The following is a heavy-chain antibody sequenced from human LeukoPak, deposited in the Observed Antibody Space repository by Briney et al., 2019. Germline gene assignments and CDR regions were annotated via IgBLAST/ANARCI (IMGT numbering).Heavy chain of an antibody. Sequence: GASVKVSFKASGYAFINYGISWVRQAPGQGLEWMGWISAYNGNTNYAQNLQGRVTMITDTSTTTAYMELRSLRSDDTAVYYCARDRTSLRYFDWTGLDAFDVWSQGTKVTVSS. V-gene: IGHV1-18*01. CDR3: ARDRTSLRYFDWTGLDAFDV. CDR2: ISAYNGNT. D-gene: IGHD3-9*01. J-gene: IGHJ3*01. CDR1: GYAFINYG.